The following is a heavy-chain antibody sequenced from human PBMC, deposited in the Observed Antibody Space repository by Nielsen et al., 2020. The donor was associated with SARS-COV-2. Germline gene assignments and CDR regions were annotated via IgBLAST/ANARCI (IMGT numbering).Heavy chain of an antibody. D-gene: IGHD1-7*01. J-gene: IGHJ5*02. Sequence: TLSLPCTVSCGSISSGGYYWSWIRQHPGKGLEWIGYIYYSGSTYYNPSLKSRVTISVDTSKNQFSLKLSSVTAADTAVYYCAREGRITGTTDWFDPWGQGTLVTVSS. CDR1: CGSISSGGYY. CDR2: IYYSGST. V-gene: IGHV4-31*03. CDR3: AREGRITGTTDWFDP.